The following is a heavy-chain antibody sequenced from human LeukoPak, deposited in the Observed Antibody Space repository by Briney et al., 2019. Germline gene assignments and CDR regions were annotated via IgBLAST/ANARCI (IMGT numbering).Heavy chain of an antibody. CDR2: IKSKTDGGTR. CDR3: TTFDYAAFLI. V-gene: IGHV3-15*01. J-gene: IGHJ3*02. CDR1: RFTSSNAW. D-gene: IGHD4/OR15-4a*01. Sequence: GGSLRLSCAVSRFTSSNAWMSWLRQAPGQGLEWVGRIKSKTDGGTRDYAAPVKGRFTISRDDSKNTLYLQMTSLKTEDTAVYYCTTFDYAAFLIWGQGTMVTVSS.